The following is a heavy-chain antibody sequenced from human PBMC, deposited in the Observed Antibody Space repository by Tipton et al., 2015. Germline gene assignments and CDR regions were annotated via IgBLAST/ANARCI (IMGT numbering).Heavy chain of an antibody. Sequence: SLRLSCAASGFTVSSSYMSWVRQAPGKGLEWVSTIHGSGDTTYYADSVKGRFTISRDNSKNSLYLQMNSLRAEDTAVYYCAKDLRATIAVSGSRGFDYWGQGTLVTVSS. J-gene: IGHJ4*02. V-gene: IGHV3-53*01. CDR2: IHGSGDTT. CDR1: GFTVSSSY. CDR3: AKDLRATIAVSGSRGFDY. D-gene: IGHD6-19*01.